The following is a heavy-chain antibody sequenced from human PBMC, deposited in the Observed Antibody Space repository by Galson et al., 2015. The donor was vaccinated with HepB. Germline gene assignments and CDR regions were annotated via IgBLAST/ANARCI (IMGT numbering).Heavy chain of an antibody. CDR3: VKTRHYDSSGYCFDY. CDR1: GFTFSSYA. Sequence: SLRLSCAASGFTFSSYAMHWVRQAPGKGLEYVSAISSNGGSTYYADSVKGRFTISRDNSKNTLYLQMSSLRAEDTAVYYCVKTRHYDSSGYCFDYWGQGTLVTVSS. J-gene: IGHJ4*02. CDR2: ISSNGGST. D-gene: IGHD3-22*01. V-gene: IGHV3-64D*06.